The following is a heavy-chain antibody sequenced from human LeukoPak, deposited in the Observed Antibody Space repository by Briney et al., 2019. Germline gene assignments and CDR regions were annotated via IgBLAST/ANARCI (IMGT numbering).Heavy chain of an antibody. CDR3: ARGGEYSSGWHMSKMNWFDP. CDR2: ISSSSSYI. V-gene: IGHV3-21*01. D-gene: IGHD6-19*01. CDR1: GFTFSSYS. J-gene: IGHJ5*02. Sequence: GGSLRLSCAASGFTFSSYSMNWVRQAPGKGLEWVSSISSSSSYIYYADSVKGRFTISRDNAKNSLYLQMNSLRAEDTAVYYCARGGEYSSGWHMSKMNWFDPWGQGTLVTVSS.